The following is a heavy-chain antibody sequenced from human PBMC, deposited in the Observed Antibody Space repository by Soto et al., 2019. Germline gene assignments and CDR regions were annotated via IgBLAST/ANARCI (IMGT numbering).Heavy chain of an antibody. Sequence: GGSLRLSCEASGFTFSDSAMRCVRQAPGKGLEWVSVISASGTDTYYEDSVQGRFIISRDHAQDTLFLQMNSLRVEDTAMYFCAKRGASYYGLFDSWGQGTRVTVSS. D-gene: IGHD1-26*01. CDR3: AKRGASYYGLFDS. V-gene: IGHV3-23*01. CDR1: GFTFSDSA. CDR2: ISASGTDT. J-gene: IGHJ4*02.